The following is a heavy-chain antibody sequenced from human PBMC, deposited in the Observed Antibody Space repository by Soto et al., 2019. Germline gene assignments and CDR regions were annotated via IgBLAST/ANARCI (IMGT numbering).Heavy chain of an antibody. CDR1: GFTFSDHY. J-gene: IGHJ4*02. CDR2: ARNKVNGYTT. D-gene: IGHD2-8*01. Sequence: EVQLVESGGGLVQPGASLRLSCAASGFTFSDHYMDWVRQAPGKGLEWVGRARNKVNGYTTAYAASVKGRFTISRDDSKSSLHLQMNSLTAEDTAVYFCARVMGTSFDLWGQGTLVIVAA. V-gene: IGHV3-72*01. CDR3: ARVMGTSFDL.